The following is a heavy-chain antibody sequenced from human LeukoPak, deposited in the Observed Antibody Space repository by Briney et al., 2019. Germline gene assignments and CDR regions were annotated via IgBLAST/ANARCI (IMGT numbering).Heavy chain of an antibody. Sequence: GGALRLSCTGSGFTFRNYDVNGVPHARGGGRECVSSLSSSSAHISYADSLTGRFTISRHKANNSLHLQMDKLTAEDTAMYYCARGIGIILGTTDAFDLWGQGTMVTVSS. V-gene: IGHV3-21*01. CDR1: GFTFRNYD. CDR2: LSSSSAHI. D-gene: IGHD1-14*01. CDR3: ARGIGIILGTTDAFDL. J-gene: IGHJ3*01.